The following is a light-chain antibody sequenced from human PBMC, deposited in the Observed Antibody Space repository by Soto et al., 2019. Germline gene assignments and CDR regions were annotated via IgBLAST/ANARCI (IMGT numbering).Light chain of an antibody. Sequence: EIVLTQSPTTLSVCAAERASRSCRASQSVSSYLVWYQQKPGQAPRLLIYDASNRATGIPARFSGSGSGTDFTLTISSLEPEDFAVYYCQQRSNWVLTFGGGTKVDIK. V-gene: IGKV3-11*01. CDR3: QQRSNWVLT. CDR1: QSVSSY. CDR2: DAS. J-gene: IGKJ4*01.